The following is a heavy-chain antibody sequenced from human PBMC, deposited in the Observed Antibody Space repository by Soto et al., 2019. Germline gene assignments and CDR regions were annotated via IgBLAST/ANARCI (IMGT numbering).Heavy chain of an antibody. J-gene: IGHJ5*01. V-gene: IGHV3-33*01. CDR1: GFTFSSYG. D-gene: IGHD2-21*02. CDR3: ARGTATDGLDS. CDR2: LWYDGRNE. Sequence: HPGGSLRLCCVASGFTFSSYGMHWVRQAPGKGLEWVAFLWYDGRNENYTDSVKGRFTISRDNSKNTLYLQMNSLSADDTAVYYCARGTATDGLDSWGQGTLVTVSS.